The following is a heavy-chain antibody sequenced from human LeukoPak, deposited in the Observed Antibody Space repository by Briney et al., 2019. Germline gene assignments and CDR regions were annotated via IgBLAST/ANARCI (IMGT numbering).Heavy chain of an antibody. V-gene: IGHV5-51*01. CDR3: ARLRATDGRVFDY. CDR1: GYSFTSYW. D-gene: IGHD1-26*01. CDR2: IYHGDSDT. J-gene: IGHJ4*02. Sequence: GESLKISCKGSGYSFTSYWIGWVRQLPGKGLEWMGIIYHGDSDTRYSPSFQGQVTISADKSISTAYLQWSSLKASDTAMYYCARLRATDGRVFDYWGQGTLVTVSS.